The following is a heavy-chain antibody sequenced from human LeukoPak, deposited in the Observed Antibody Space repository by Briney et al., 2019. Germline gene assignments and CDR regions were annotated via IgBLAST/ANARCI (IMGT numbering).Heavy chain of an antibody. CDR1: GYSFTNSW. V-gene: IGHV5-51*01. CDR2: IYPGDSDT. D-gene: IGHD6-13*01. J-gene: IGHJ5*02. Sequence: PGESLKISCKGSGYSFTNSWIGWVRQMPGKGLEWMGIIYPGDSDTRYSPSFQGQVTISADKSISTAYLQWSSLKASDTAMYYCARRSPYSSSRGGWFDPWGQGTLVTVSS. CDR3: ARRSPYSSSRGGWFDP.